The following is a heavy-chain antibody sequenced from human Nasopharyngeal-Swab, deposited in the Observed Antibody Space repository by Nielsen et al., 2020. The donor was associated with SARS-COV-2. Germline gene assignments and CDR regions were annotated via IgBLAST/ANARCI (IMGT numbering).Heavy chain of an antibody. CDR2: INSNSGGT. CDR3: ARAGAAAPGVYYGMDV. V-gene: IGHV1-2*06. J-gene: IGHJ6*02. D-gene: IGHD6-13*01. CDR1: GYTFTGYY. Sequence: ASVKVSCKASGYTFTGYYMHWVRQAPGQGLEWMGRINSNSGGTNYAQKFQGRVTMTRNTSISTAYMELSSLRSEDTAVYYCARAGAAAPGVYYGMDVWGQGTTVTVSS.